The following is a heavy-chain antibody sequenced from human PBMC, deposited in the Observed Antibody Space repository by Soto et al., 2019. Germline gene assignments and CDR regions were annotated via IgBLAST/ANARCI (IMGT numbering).Heavy chain of an antibody. Sequence: SETLSLTCAVSGNSISTTNWWSWVRQSPGKGLEWIGEIYHTGRTNYNPSLKSRVTISVDKSRNQFSLKLSSVTAADTAVYYCARDVGYHYDGSPSGQFDFWGRGTLVTVSS. D-gene: IGHD3-22*01. CDR2: IYHTGRT. V-gene: IGHV4-4*02. CDR3: ARDVGYHYDGSPSGQFDF. J-gene: IGHJ4*02. CDR1: GNSISTTNW.